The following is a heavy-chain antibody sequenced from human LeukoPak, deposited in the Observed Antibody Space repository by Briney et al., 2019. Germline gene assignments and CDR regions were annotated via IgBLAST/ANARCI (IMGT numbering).Heavy chain of an antibody. Sequence: GASVKVSCKASGYTFTGYYMHWVRQAPGQGLEWMGWINPNSGGTNYAQKFRGRVTMTRDTSISTAYMELSRLRSDDTAVYYCARPQEGSWEGFDAFDIWGQGTMVTVSS. J-gene: IGHJ3*02. CDR3: ARPQEGSWEGFDAFDI. V-gene: IGHV1-2*02. CDR1: GYTFTGYY. CDR2: INPNSGGT. D-gene: IGHD1-26*01.